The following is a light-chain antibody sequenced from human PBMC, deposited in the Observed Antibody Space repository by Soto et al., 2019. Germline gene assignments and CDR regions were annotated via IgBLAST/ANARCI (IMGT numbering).Light chain of an antibody. CDR1: QSISSY. CDR3: QQYYNLPIT. Sequence: DIQMTQSPSSLSASVGHRVTITCRASQSISSYLNWYQQKPGKAPKLLIYAASSLQSGVPSRFSGSGSGTDFTVTISSLQPEDFATYSCQQYYNLPITFGQGTRLEIK. J-gene: IGKJ5*01. CDR2: AAS. V-gene: IGKV1-39*01.